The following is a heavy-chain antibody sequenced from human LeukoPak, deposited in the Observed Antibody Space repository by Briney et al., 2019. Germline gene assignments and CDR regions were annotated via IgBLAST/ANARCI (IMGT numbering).Heavy chain of an antibody. Sequence: GGSLRLSCAASGFTFSNFGICWDRQAPGKGLEWVSAISGSGGSTYYADSVKGRFTISRDNSKNTLYLQMSSLRAEDTGVYYCAKGDDFYYYNGMDVWGQGTTVTVSS. CDR3: AKGDDFYYYNGMDV. V-gene: IGHV3-23*01. CDR2: ISGSGGST. CDR1: GFTFSNFG. J-gene: IGHJ6*02.